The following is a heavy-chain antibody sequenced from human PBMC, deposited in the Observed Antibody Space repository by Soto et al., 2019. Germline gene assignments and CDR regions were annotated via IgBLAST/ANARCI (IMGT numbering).Heavy chain of an antibody. J-gene: IGHJ4*02. CDR2: ISSSSSTI. Sequence: GGSLRLSCAASGFTFSSYSMNWVRQAPGKGLEWVSYISSSSSTIYYADSVKGRFTISRDNAKNSLYLQMNSLRAEDTAVYYCASSSAFSYYDIYPNGDYWGQGTLVTVSS. CDR3: ASSSAFSYYDIYPNGDY. CDR1: GFTFSSYS. V-gene: IGHV3-48*01. D-gene: IGHD3-9*01.